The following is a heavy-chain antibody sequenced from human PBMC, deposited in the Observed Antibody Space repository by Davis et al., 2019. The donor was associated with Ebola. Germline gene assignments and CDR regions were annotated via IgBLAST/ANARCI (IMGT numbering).Heavy chain of an antibody. CDR3: AKDVYRWQFLASPFDM. CDR2: ISSGSAYI. J-gene: IGHJ3*02. Sequence: GGSLRLSCAGPGSIFDGYTINWVRQAPGKGLEWVSSISSGSAYIFYADAVKGRFTISRDNAKKSLYLQINSLRAEDSALYYCAKDVYRWQFLASPFDMWGQGTEVIVSS. V-gene: IGHV3-21*04. CDR1: GSIFDGYT. D-gene: IGHD2-8*01.